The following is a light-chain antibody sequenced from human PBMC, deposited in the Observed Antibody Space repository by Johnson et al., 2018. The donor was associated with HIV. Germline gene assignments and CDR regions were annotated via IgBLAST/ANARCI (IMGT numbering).Light chain of an antibody. V-gene: IGLV1-51*01. J-gene: IGLJ1*01. CDR2: DND. Sequence: QSVLTQPPSVSAAPGQKVTISCSGSSSNVGSNSVSWYRHFPETAPKVLIYDNDKRPSGIPDRFSASKSGTSATLGITVLQTGDEADYYCATWDGRLSVYVFGTGTKVTVL. CDR3: ATWDGRLSVYV. CDR1: SSNVGSNS.